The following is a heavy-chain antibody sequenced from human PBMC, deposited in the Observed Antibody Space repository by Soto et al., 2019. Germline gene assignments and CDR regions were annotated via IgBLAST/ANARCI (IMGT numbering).Heavy chain of an antibody. CDR2: IRRKANSYTT. J-gene: IGHJ6*02. Sequence: EVQLVESGGGLVQPGGSLRLSCAASGLIFSDYHMDWVRQAPGKGLEWVGRIRRKANSYTTEYAASVNGRSTVSRDDSKNSLYLQMNSLKSEDTARYYCAMLGGWSGGSSGMDVWGQGTTVTVSS. CDR3: AMLGGWSGGSSGMDV. V-gene: IGHV3-72*01. CDR1: GLIFSDYH. D-gene: IGHD6-19*01.